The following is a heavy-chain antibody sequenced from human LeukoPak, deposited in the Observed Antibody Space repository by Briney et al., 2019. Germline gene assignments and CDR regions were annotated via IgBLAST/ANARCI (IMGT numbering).Heavy chain of an antibody. J-gene: IGHJ5*02. CDR2: INHSGST. V-gene: IGHV4-38-2*02. Sequence: SETLSLTCTVSGYSISSGYCWGWIRQPPGKGLEWIGEINHSGSTNYNPSLKSRVTISVDTSKNQFSLKLSSVTAADTAVYYCARPSDYGDYGGFDPWGQGTLVTVSS. CDR3: ARPSDYGDYGGFDP. CDR1: GYSISSGYC. D-gene: IGHD4-17*01.